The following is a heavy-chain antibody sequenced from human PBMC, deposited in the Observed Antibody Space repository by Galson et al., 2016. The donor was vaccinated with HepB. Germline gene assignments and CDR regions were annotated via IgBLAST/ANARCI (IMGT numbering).Heavy chain of an antibody. J-gene: IGHJ4*02. Sequence: SLRLSCAASGFTFSSNAMSWVRQAPGKGLEWVSGISGTGSATYYTDAVTGRFTISRDNSKNTLYLQMSNLRAEDTAVYYCARGAGAGYWGQGTLVTVSS. CDR1: GFTFSSNA. CDR2: ISGTGSAT. D-gene: IGHD3-10*01. V-gene: IGHV3-23*01. CDR3: ARGAGAGY.